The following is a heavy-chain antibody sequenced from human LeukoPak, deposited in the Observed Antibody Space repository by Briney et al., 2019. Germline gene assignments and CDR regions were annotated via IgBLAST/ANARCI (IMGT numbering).Heavy chain of an antibody. J-gene: IGHJ6*03. V-gene: IGHV3-64*01. Sequence: GGSLRLSCAASGFTCSSYTMHWVRQAPGKGLEYVAAISSDGGSTYYANSVKGRFTISRDNSKNTLYLHVGSLRTEDMAVYYCVRGSTVTDSYYFHMDVWGKGSTVTVSS. CDR3: VRGSTVTDSYYFHMDV. CDR1: GFTCSSYT. D-gene: IGHD4-17*01. CDR2: ISSDGGST.